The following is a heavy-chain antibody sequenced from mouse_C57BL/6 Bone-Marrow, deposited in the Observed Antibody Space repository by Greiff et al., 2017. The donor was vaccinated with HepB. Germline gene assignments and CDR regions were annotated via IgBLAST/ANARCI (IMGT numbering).Heavy chain of an antibody. CDR3: ASPITPGAMDY. V-gene: IGHV2-2*01. Sequence: VQLQQSGPGLVQPSQSLSITCTVSGFSLTSYGVHWVRQSPGKGLEWLGVIWSGGSTDYNAAFISRLSISKDNSKSQVFFKMNSLQADDTAIYYCASPITPGAMDYWGQGTSVTVSS. D-gene: IGHD1-1*01. J-gene: IGHJ4*01. CDR1: GFSLTSYG. CDR2: IWSGGST.